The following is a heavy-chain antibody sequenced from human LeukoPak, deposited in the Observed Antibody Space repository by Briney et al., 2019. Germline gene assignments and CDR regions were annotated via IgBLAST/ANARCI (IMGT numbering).Heavy chain of an antibody. V-gene: IGHV4-34*01. Sequence: SETLSLTCAVYGGSFSGYYWSWIRQPPGKGLEWIGEINHSGSTNYNPSLKSRVTISVDTSKNQFSLKLGSVTAADTAVYYCARVLTTPSGYFDYWGQGTLVTVSS. CDR3: ARVLTTPSGYFDY. CDR1: GGSFSGYY. CDR2: INHSGST. J-gene: IGHJ4*02. D-gene: IGHD4-11*01.